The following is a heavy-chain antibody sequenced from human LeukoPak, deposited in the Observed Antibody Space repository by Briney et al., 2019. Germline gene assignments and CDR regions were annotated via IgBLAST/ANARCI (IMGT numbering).Heavy chain of an antibody. Sequence: SESLSLTCAGYGGSFSGYYWSWIRQPPGKVLEWIAEINHSGSTHYNPSLKSRANISVDTSKSQFSLNPSSVTAADTAVYYCARVNLTYYYDTWGQGTLVTVSS. CDR2: INHSGST. D-gene: IGHD3-22*01. V-gene: IGHV4-34*01. CDR3: ARVNLTYYYDT. J-gene: IGHJ4*02. CDR1: GGSFSGYY.